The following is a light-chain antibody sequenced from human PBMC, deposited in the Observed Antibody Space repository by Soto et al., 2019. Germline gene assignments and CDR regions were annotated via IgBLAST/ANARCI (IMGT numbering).Light chain of an antibody. CDR2: EGI. J-gene: IGLJ1*01. Sequence: QSALTQPASVSGSPGQSITISCTGTSNTIGGYNVVSWYQQHPGTAPKVIIYEGIKRPSGVSNRFSGSISGSTASLTISGLQAEDEADYYCSSKRDSSTLFVFGTGTRSPS. CDR3: SSKRDSSTLFV. CDR1: SNTIGGYNV. V-gene: IGLV2-14*02.